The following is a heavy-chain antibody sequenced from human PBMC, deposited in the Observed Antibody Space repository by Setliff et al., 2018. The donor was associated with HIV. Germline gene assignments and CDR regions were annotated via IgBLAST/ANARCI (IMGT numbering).Heavy chain of an antibody. Sequence: SVKVSCKASGGTFSSYAISWVRQAPGQGLEWMGGIIPTFGTANYAQKFQGRVTITADESTSTAYMELSSLRSEDTAVYYRARDLGATNAFDIWGQGTMVTVSS. CDR1: GGTFSSYA. CDR3: ARDLGATNAFDI. J-gene: IGHJ3*02. V-gene: IGHV1-69*13. D-gene: IGHD5-12*01. CDR2: IIPTFGTA.